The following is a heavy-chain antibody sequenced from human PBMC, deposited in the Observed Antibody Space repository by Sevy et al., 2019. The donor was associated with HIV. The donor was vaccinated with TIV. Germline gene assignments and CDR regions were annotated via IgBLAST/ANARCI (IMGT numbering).Heavy chain of an antibody. CDR2: KHYSGNT. CDR1: GGSISSSY. Sequence: SETLSLTCTVSGGSISSSYWTWIRQPPGKGLEWIGYKHYSGNTNYNPSHKSRVTISVDASKNQFSLRLSSVTAADTAIYYWAGVSAGVGGHNWFDPWGQGTLVTVSS. CDR3: AGVSAGVGGHNWFDP. J-gene: IGHJ5*02. D-gene: IGHD2-15*01. V-gene: IGHV4-59*01.